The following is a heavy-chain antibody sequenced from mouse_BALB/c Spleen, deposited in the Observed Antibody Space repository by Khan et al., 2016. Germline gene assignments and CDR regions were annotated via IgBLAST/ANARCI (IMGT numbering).Heavy chain of an antibody. CDR2: IAPGSGST. V-gene: IGHV1S41*01. Sequence: DLVKPGASVKLSCKASGYTFTSYWINWIKQRPGQGLEWIGRIAPGSGSTYYNEMFTGKATLTVDTSSSTAYIHLSSLSSEDSAVYCCAREGTVPIMDYWGQGTSVTGSS. D-gene: IGHD1-1*01. CDR1: GYTFTSYW. J-gene: IGHJ4*01. CDR3: AREGTVPIMDY.